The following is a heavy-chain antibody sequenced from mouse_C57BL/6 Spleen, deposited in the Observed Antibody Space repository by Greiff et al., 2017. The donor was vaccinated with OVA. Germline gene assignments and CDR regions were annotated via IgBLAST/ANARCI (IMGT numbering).Heavy chain of an antibody. CDR1: GYTFTSYW. CDR3: ARPGGIYDYYAMDY. CDR2: IYPGSGST. J-gene: IGHJ4*01. V-gene: IGHV1-55*01. D-gene: IGHD1-1*01. Sequence: VQLQQPGAELVKPGASVKMSCKASGYTFTSYWITWVKQRPGQGLEWIGDIYPGSGSTNYNEKFKSKATLTVDTSSSTAYMQLSSLTSEDSAVYYCARPGGIYDYYAMDYWGQGTSVTVSS.